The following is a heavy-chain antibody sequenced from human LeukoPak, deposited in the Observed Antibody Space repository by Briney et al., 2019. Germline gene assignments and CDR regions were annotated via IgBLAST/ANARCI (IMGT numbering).Heavy chain of an antibody. CDR3: ASGSWYLSYFDY. D-gene: IGHD6-13*01. CDR1: GFTFSSYA. Sequence: GGSLRLSCAASGFTFSSYAMHWVRQAPGKGLEWVAVISYDGSNKYYADSVKGRFTISRDNSKNTLYLQMNSLRAEDTAVYYCASGSWYLSYFDYWGQGTLVTVSS. CDR2: ISYDGSNK. V-gene: IGHV3-30-3*01. J-gene: IGHJ4*02.